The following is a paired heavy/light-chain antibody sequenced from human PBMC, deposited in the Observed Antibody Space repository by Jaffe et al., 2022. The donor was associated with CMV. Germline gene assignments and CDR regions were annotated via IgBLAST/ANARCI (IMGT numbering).Heavy chain of an antibody. J-gene: IGHJ6*03. CDR3: ARRGAVAGNGDYYYYYYMDV. Sequence: QLQLQESGPGLVKPSETLSLTCTVSGGSISSSSYYWGWIRQPPGKGLEWIGSIYYSGSTYYNPSLKSRVTISVDTSKNQFSLKLSSVTAADTAVYYCARRGAVAGNGDYYYYYYMDVWGKGTTVTVSS. CDR2: IYYSGST. CDR1: GGSISSSSYY. V-gene: IGHV4-39*01. D-gene: IGHD6-19*01.
Light chain of an antibody. Sequence: DVVMTQSPLSLPVTLGQPASISCRSSQSLVYSDGNTYLNWFQQRPGQSPRRLIYKVSNRDSGVPDRFSGSGSGTDFTLKISRVEAEDVGVYYCMQGTHWPETFGQGTKVEIK. CDR1: QSLVYSDGNTY. V-gene: IGKV2-30*01. CDR3: MQGTHWPET. J-gene: IGKJ1*01. CDR2: KVS.